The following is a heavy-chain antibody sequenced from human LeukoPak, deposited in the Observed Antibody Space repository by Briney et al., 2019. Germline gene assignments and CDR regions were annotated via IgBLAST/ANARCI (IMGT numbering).Heavy chain of an antibody. CDR1: GGSINSDNYY. J-gene: IGHJ3*02. V-gene: IGHV4-61*01. CDR3: ARVLTSAFDI. Sequence: SETLSLTCTVSGGSINSDNYYWGWVRQPPGKGLEWIGYIYYSGSTNYNPSLKSRVTISVDTSKNQFSLKLSSVTAADTAVYYCARVLTSAFDIWGQGTMVTVSS. CDR2: IYYSGST.